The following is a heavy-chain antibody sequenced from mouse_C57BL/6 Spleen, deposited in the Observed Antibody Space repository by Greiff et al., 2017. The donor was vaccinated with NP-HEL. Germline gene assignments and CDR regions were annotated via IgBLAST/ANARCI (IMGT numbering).Heavy chain of an antibody. CDR3: ARGGYYGNYIGWFAY. J-gene: IGHJ3*01. CDR2: IYPGDGDT. Sequence: QVQLQQSGAELVKPGASVKISCKASGYAFSSYWMNWVKQRPGKGLEWIGQIYPGDGDTNYNGKFKGKATLTADKSSSTAYMQLSSLTSEDSAVYFCARGGYYGNYIGWFAYWGQGTLVTVSA. CDR1: GYAFSSYW. D-gene: IGHD2-1*01. V-gene: IGHV1-80*01.